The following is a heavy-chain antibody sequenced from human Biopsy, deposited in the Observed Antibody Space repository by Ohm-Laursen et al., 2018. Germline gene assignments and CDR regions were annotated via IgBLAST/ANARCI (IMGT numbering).Heavy chain of an antibody. CDR1: GGTFSDYA. D-gene: IGHD3-22*01. CDR2: IIPLFGTT. V-gene: IGHV1-69*06. Sequence: GSSVKVSCKTSGGTFSDYAISWLRQAPGQGLEWMGGIIPLFGTTNYAQKFQGRVTITADKSTGTAYMDLSSLRSEDTAVYYCARDTKWLAFGPIDYWGQGALVTVSS. CDR3: ARDTKWLAFGPIDY. J-gene: IGHJ4*02.